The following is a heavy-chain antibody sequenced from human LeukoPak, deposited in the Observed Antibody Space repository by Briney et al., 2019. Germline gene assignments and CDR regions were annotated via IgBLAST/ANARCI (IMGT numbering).Heavy chain of an antibody. CDR2: IYHRGST. CDR3: ARRQYYDSTGYFVY. CDR1: GNSISSDDW. V-gene: IGHV4-4*02. Sequence: SETLCLTCTVSGNSISSDDWWTWVRQPPGRGLEWIGEIYHRGSTNYNPSLKSRVTISIDKSRNQFSLMLSSVTAADTAVYYCARRQYYDSTGYFVYWGQGTLVSVSS. J-gene: IGHJ4*02. D-gene: IGHD3-22*01.